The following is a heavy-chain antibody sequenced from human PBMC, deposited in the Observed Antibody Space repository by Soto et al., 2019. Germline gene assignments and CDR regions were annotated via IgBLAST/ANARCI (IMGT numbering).Heavy chain of an antibody. J-gene: IGHJ3*02. Sequence: GGSLRLSCAASGFTFSSYSMNWVRQAPGKGLEWVSYISSSSTTKYYADSVKGRFTISRDNAKNSLYLQMNSLRAEDTAVYYCARDRAAPSGSYFWDAFDICGEGTMVTVSS. CDR3: ARDRAAPSGSYFWDAFDI. D-gene: IGHD1-26*01. CDR1: GFTFSSYS. CDR2: ISSSSTTK. V-gene: IGHV3-48*01.